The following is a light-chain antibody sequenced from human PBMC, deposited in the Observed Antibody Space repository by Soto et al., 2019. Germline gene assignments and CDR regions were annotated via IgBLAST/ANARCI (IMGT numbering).Light chain of an antibody. CDR1: QSVSNY. V-gene: IGKV3-11*01. CDR2: DAS. CDR3: QQRSDWPSIS. J-gene: IGKJ5*01. Sequence: EIVLTQSPATLSLSPGERAPLSCRARQSVSNYLAWYQHNPGQAPRLLIYDASTRATGIPARFSGSGSGTDFTLTISSLESEDSAVYYCQQRSDWPSISFGQGTRLEIK.